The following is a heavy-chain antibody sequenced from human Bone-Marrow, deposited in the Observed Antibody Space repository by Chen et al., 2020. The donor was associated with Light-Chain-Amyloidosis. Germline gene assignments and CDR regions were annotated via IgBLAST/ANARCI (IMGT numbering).Heavy chain of an antibody. CDR2: IYPCHSDT. V-gene: IGHV5-51*01. Sequence: EVQLVQSGAEVKKPGESLKISCKGSGYSFTSYWIGWVRQMPGKGLESMGIIYPCHSDTRYSPSFQGQVTVSADKSISTAYLPWSSLNASDTAMYSCARHYSEILTGGDPYGMDVWGQGTTVTVSS. J-gene: IGHJ6*02. CDR3: ARHYSEILTGGDPYGMDV. D-gene: IGHD3-9*01. CDR1: GYSFTSYW.